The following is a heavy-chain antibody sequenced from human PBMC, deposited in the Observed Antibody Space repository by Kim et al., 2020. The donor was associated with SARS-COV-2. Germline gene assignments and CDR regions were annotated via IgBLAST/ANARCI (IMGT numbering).Heavy chain of an antibody. CDR3: AKQSYYYDSSGYYSSYF. J-gene: IGHJ4*01. V-gene: IGHV3-30*18. D-gene: IGHD3-22*01. CDR2: ISYDGSNK. Sequence: GGSLRLSCAASGFTFSSYGMHWVRQAPGKGLEWVAVISYDGSNKYYADSVKGRFTISRDNSKNTLYLQMNSLRAEDTAVYYCAKQSYYYDSSGYYSSYF. CDR1: GFTFSSYG.